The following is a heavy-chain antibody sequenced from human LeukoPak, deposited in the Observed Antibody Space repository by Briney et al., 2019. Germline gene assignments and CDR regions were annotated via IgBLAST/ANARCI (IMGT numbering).Heavy chain of an antibody. CDR2: ISSSSSYI. D-gene: IGHD2-2*02. CDR3: ARDSRYCSSTSCYIPLRWGFGY. CDR1: GFTFSSYS. J-gene: IGHJ4*02. V-gene: IGHV3-21*01. Sequence: PGGSLRLSCAASGFTFSSYSMNWVRQAPGKGLEWVSSISSSSSYIYYADSVKGRFTISRDNAKNSLYLQVNSLRAEDTAVYYCARDSRYCSSTSCYIPLRWGFGYWGQGTLVTVSS.